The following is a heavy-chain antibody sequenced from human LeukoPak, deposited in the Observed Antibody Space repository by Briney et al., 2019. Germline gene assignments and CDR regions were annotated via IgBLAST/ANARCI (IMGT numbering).Heavy chain of an antibody. CDR3: ARGIAARPNYYYYMDV. Sequence: SETLSLTCTVSGGSISSYYWSWIRQPAGKGLGWIGRIYTSGSTNYNPSLKSRVTMSVDTSKNQFSLKLSSVTAADTAVYYCARGIAARPNYYYYMDVWGKGTTVTVSS. CDR2: IYTSGST. V-gene: IGHV4-4*07. CDR1: GGSISSYY. J-gene: IGHJ6*03. D-gene: IGHD6-6*01.